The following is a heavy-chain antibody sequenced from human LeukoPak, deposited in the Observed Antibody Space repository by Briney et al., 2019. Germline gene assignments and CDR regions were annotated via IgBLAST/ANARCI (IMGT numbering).Heavy chain of an antibody. CDR3: ARDSYSYGYGGFDY. Sequence: SQTLSLTCTVSGGSISSGDRYWSWLRQSPGTGLEWIGYIYSTGNTYYNPSLKSRVIISVDTSKNQFSLALNSVTAADTAVYYCARDSYSYGYGGFDYWGQGILVTVSS. CDR2: IYSTGNT. J-gene: IGHJ4*02. CDR1: GGSISSGDRY. V-gene: IGHV4-30-4*01. D-gene: IGHD5-18*01.